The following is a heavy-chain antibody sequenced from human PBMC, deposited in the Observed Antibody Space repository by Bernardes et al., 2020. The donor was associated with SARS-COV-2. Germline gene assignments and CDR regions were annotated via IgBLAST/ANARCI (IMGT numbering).Heavy chain of an antibody. CDR3: ARGLRWAFDY. V-gene: IGHV3-53*01. CDR1: GFTVRSKY. D-gene: IGHD4-17*01. CDR2: IQSGGYT. Sequence: GGSLRLSCAVSGFTVRSKYMNWVRQAPGTGLEWVSVIQSGGYTHYADSVKGRFTVSRDTSENTVSLQMNSLRAEDTAVYYCARGLRWAFDYWGQGTLVSGSS. J-gene: IGHJ4*02.